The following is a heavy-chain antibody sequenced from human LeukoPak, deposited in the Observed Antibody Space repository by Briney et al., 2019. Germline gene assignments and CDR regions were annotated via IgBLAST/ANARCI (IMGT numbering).Heavy chain of an antibody. Sequence: PGRSLRLSCAASGFTFHDYAMNWVRQAPGKGLEWVSGISWNSGSIGYADSVKGRFTISRDNAKNSLYLQMNSLRAEDTAVYYCAELGITMIGGVWGKGTTVTISS. CDR2: ISWNSGSI. CDR3: AELGITMIGGV. J-gene: IGHJ6*04. CDR1: GFTFHDYA. D-gene: IGHD3-10*02. V-gene: IGHV3-9*01.